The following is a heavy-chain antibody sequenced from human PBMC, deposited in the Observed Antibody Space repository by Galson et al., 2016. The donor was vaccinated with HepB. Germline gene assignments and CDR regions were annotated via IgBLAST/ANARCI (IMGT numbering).Heavy chain of an antibody. V-gene: IGHV5-10-1*01. CDR2: IDPSDSYI. Sequence: QSGAEVKKPGESLRISCQGSGYSFTGYWISWVRQMPGKGLEWMGRIDPSDSYINYNPSFQGHVTISADKSITTAYLQWSSLKASDTAIYYCARQGQGADYWGQGTLVTVSS. D-gene: IGHD1-26*01. J-gene: IGHJ4*02. CDR3: ARQGQGADY. CDR1: GYSFTGYW.